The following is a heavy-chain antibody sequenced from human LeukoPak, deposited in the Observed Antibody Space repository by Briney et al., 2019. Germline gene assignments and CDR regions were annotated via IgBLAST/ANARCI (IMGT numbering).Heavy chain of an antibody. Sequence: ASVKVSCKASGFTFTMYYMHWVRQAPGQGLEWMGLINPDNGATTYAQRFRGRATVTRDMSTTTVYMDLRGLRSDDTAVFFCARGKRGGVGGSVVCLFASYDTCYDMDVWGRGTTVTVSS. CDR2: INPDNGAT. J-gene: IGHJ6*03. D-gene: IGHD3-9*01. V-gene: IGHV1-2*06. CDR3: ARGKRGGVGGSVVCLFASYDTCYDMDV. CDR1: GFTFTMYY.